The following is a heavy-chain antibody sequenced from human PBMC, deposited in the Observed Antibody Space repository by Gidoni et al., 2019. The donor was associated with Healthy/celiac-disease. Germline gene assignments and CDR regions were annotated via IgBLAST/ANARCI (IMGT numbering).Heavy chain of an antibody. CDR1: GGSFSGAY. CDR2: INHSGST. D-gene: IGHD3-10*01. Sequence: QVQLQQWGAGLLKPSETMSLTCAVYGGSFSGAYWSWIRQPPGKGLEWIGEINHSGSTHYHPSLKSRVTLSVDTSKNQFSLKLSSVTAADTAVYYCARARTRVRGVIPNYFDYWGQGTLVTVSS. V-gene: IGHV4-34*01. J-gene: IGHJ4*02. CDR3: ARARTRVRGVIPNYFDY.